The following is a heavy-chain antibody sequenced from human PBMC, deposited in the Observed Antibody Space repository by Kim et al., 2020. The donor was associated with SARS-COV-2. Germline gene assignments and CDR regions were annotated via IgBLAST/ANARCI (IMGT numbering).Heavy chain of an antibody. J-gene: IGHJ4*02. CDR3: ATRQPPSGDY. CDR2: ISYDGSNK. V-gene: IGHV3-30*04. D-gene: IGHD6-13*01. CDR1: GFTFSSYA. Sequence: GGSLRLSCAASGFTFSSYAMHWVRQAPGKGLEWVAVISYDGSNKYYADSVKGRFTISRDNSKNTLYLQMNSLRAEDTAVYYCATRQPPSGDYWGQGTLVTVSS.